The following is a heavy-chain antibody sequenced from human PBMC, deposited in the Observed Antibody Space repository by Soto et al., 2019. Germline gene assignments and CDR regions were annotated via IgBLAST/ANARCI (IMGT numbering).Heavy chain of an antibody. CDR3: ARDHKVTMVRGVITDLDY. CDR2: IWYDGSNK. D-gene: IGHD3-10*01. CDR1: GFTFSSYG. V-gene: IGHV3-33*01. J-gene: IGHJ4*02. Sequence: QVQLVESGGGVVQPGRSLRLSCAASGFTFSSYGMHWVRQAPGKGLEWVAVIWYDGSNKYYADSVKGRFTISRDNSKNKLYLQMNSLRAEDTAVYYCARDHKVTMVRGVITDLDYWGQGTLVTVSS.